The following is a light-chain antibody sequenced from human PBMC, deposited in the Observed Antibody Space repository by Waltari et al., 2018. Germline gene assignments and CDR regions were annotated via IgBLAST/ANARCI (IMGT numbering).Light chain of an antibody. CDR3: SSYRRGGTYV. Sequence: QSALTQPASVSGSPGQCIPIPCSGTRAHVVCHNSFSWFQQYPGKAPQLIIYDVTKRPSGISNRFSASKSGNAASLTISGLQAEDEADYYCSSYRRGGTYVFGTGTKVTVL. CDR1: RAHVVCHNS. V-gene: IGLV2-14*03. CDR2: DVT. J-gene: IGLJ1*01.